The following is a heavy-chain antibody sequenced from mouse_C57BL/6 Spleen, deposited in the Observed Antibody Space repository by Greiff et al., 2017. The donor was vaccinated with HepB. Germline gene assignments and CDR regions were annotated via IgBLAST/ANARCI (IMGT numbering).Heavy chain of an antibody. CDR3: TRGLRGYFDV. CDR2: ISSGGDYI. D-gene: IGHD1-1*01. V-gene: IGHV5-9-1*02. Sequence: DVMLVESGEGLVKPGGSLKLSCAASGFTFSSYAMSWVRQTPEKRLEWVAYISSGGDYIYYADTVKGRFTISRDNARNTLYLQMSSLKSEDTAMYYCTRGLRGYFDVWGTGTTVTVSS. CDR1: GFTFSSYA. J-gene: IGHJ1*03.